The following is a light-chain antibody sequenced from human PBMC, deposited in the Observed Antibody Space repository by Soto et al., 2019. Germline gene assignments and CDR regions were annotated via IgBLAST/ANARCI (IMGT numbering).Light chain of an antibody. CDR1: QSVLYSSNNKNY. CDR3: QQYESTPPT. CDR2: WAS. V-gene: IGKV4-1*01. Sequence: DIVMTQSPDSLAVSRGEGATINCKSSQSVLYSSNNKNYLAWYQQRPGQRPKLLIYWASTRESGVPDRFSGSGSGTDFTLTITSLQAEDVAVYYCQQYESTPPTFGQGTKLEIK. J-gene: IGKJ2*01.